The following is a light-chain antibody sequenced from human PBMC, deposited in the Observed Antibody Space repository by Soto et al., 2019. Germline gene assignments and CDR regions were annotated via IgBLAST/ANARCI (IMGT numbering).Light chain of an antibody. J-gene: IGKJ2*01. Sequence: DFKMTQSPSSLSELVGDRFPITCRASQGISNYLAGYQQNQGKVPKLLIYAASTLQSGVPSRFSGSGSGTDFTLTISSLQPEDVATYYCQKYNSAPHTFGQGTKLEIK. V-gene: IGKV1-27*01. CDR1: QGISNY. CDR2: AAS. CDR3: QKYNSAPHT.